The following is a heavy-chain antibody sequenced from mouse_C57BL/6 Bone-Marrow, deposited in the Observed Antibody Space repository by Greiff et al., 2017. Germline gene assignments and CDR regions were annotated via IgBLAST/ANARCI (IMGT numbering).Heavy chain of an antibody. D-gene: IGHD1-1*01. V-gene: IGHV14-2*01. CDR1: GFNIKDYY. J-gene: IGHJ3*01. CDR2: IDPEDGEN. Sequence: VQLQQSGAELVKPGASVKLSCTASGFNIKDYYMHWVKQRTEQGLEWIGRIDPEDGENKFAPKFPGKATITADTSSNTAYLQLSSLTSEDTAVYYCASFFYGSSPAWFAYWGQGTLVTVSA. CDR3: ASFFYGSSPAWFAY.